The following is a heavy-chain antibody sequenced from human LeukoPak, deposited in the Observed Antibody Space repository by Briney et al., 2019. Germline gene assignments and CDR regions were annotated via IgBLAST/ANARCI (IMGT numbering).Heavy chain of an antibody. CDR1: GYTFASYW. V-gene: IGHV5-51*01. CDR2: IYPCDSDT. CDR3: ARQLGSSSIYYYYYMDV. Sequence: GASLKISCKGSGYTFASYWIGWVRQMPGKGLEWIGIIYPCDSDTRYSPSFQGQVTISADKSISTAYLQWSSLKASDTAIYYCARQLGSSSIYYYYYMDVWGTGTTVTVSS. J-gene: IGHJ6*03. D-gene: IGHD6-6*01.